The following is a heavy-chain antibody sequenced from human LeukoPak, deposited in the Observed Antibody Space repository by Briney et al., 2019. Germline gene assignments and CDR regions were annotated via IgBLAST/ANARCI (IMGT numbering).Heavy chain of an antibody. J-gene: IGHJ4*02. CDR1: GGSFSGYY. CDR2: INHSGST. Sequence: PSETLSLTCAVHGGSFSGYYWCWSRQRLGKGRDCMGEINHSGSTNYNPSLKSRVTISVDTSKNQFSLKLSSVTAADTAVYYCARGQNLRSADFDYWGQGTLVTVSS. CDR3: ARGQNLRSADFDY. D-gene: IGHD5/OR15-5a*01. V-gene: IGHV4-34*01.